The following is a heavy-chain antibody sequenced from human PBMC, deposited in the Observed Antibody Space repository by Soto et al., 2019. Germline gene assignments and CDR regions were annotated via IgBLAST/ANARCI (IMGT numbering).Heavy chain of an antibody. V-gene: IGHV3-48*02. Sequence: PGGSLRLSCAASGFTFSSYSMNWVRQAPGKGLEWVSYISSSSSTIYYADSVKGRFTISRDNAKNSLYLQMNSLRDEDTAVYYCARGLRGSSWYSPLVVREPYFYYYCMDVWGPVTTV. CDR1: GFTFSSYS. D-gene: IGHD6-13*01. J-gene: IGHJ6*02. CDR2: ISSSSSTI. CDR3: ARGLRGSSWYSPLVVREPYFYYYCMDV.